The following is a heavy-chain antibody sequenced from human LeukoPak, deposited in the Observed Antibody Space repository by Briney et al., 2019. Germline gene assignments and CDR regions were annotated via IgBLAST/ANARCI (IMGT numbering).Heavy chain of an antibody. Sequence: GASVKVSCKASGYTFTSYGISWVRQAPGQGLEWMGWISAYNGNTNYAQKLQGRVTMTTDTSTSTAYMELRSLRSDDTAVYYCARGTDLAARPRGPPGHLPYWGQGTLVTVSS. V-gene: IGHV1-18*01. J-gene: IGHJ4*02. D-gene: IGHD6-6*01. CDR3: ARGTDLAARPRGPPGHLPY. CDR2: ISAYNGNT. CDR1: GYTFTSYG.